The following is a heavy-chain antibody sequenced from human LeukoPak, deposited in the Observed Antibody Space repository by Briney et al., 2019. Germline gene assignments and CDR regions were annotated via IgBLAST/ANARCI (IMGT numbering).Heavy chain of an antibody. D-gene: IGHD3-16*01. CDR2: IYTSGST. CDR1: GGSISSGSYY. J-gene: IGHJ4*02. V-gene: IGHV4-61*02. Sequence: SETLFLTCTVSGGSISSGSYYWSWIRQPAGKGLEWIGRIYTSGSTNYNPSLKSRVTISVDTSKNQFSLKLSSVTAADTAVYYCARSPPGCHRGGIDYWGQGTLVTVSS. CDR3: ARSPPGCHRGGIDY.